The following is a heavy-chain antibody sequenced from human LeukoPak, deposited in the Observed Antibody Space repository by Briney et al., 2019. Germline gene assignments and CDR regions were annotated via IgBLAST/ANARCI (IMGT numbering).Heavy chain of an antibody. V-gene: IGHV3-30*01. CDR3: ARGGIPTGPYYYFYYMDV. CDR2: ISYDGNNK. J-gene: IGHJ6*03. Sequence: PGSCLRLSCAASGFTFSRNVMHRVRQAPGKGLEWVALISYDGNNKFYADSVKGRFTISRDNSRNTLYLQMNSLRGEDAAVYSCARGGIPTGPYYYFYYMDVWGKGTAVTVSS. D-gene: IGHD3-10*01. CDR1: GFTFSRNV.